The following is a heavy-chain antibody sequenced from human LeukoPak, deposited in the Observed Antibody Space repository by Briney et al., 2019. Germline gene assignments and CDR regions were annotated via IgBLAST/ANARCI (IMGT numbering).Heavy chain of an antibody. V-gene: IGHV4-59*08. J-gene: IGHJ4*02. CDR3: AGHHPRNTVDF. CDR2: IYHTGST. D-gene: IGHD2/OR15-2a*01. Sequence: PSETLSLTCTVSGGSVSGTYYWSWIRQPPGKGLEWIAYIYHTGSTDSNPSLRSRVTISLDTSKNQSSLKLSSVTAADTAVYYCAGHHPRNTVDFWGQGTLVTVSS. CDR1: GGSVSGTYY.